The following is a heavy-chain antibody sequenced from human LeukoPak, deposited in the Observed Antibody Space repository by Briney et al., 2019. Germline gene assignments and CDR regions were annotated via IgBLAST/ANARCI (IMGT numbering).Heavy chain of an antibody. Sequence: PGRSLRLSCAASGFSVSNNFMSWVRQAPGKGLEWVSAIYSDGSTYYADSVKGRFTISRDNSKNTLYLQVNSLRAEDTAVYYCAGVKMTTFDYWGQGTLVTVSS. CDR2: IYSDGST. CDR3: AGVKMTTFDY. J-gene: IGHJ4*02. V-gene: IGHV3-66*01. D-gene: IGHD5-24*01. CDR1: GFSVSNNF.